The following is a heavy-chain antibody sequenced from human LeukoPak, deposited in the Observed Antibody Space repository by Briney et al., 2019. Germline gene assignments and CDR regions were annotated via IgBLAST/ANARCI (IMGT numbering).Heavy chain of an antibody. V-gene: IGHV4-39*01. CDR1: GGSISSSSYS. D-gene: IGHD6-13*01. CDR2: IYYSGST. Sequence: PSETLSLTCTVSGGSISSSSYSWGWIRQPPGKGLEWIGSIYYSGSTYYNPSLKSRVTISVDTSKNQFSLKLSSVTAADTAMYYCARGGSGIAAAGTGKEFDYWGQGTLVTVSS. CDR3: ARGGSGIAAAGTGKEFDY. J-gene: IGHJ4*02.